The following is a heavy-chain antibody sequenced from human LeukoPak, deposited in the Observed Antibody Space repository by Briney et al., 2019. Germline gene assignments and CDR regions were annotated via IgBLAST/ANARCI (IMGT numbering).Heavy chain of an antibody. J-gene: IGHJ3*02. D-gene: IGHD1-1*01. CDR3: AVNSTKHTFDI. CDR1: GGSMSPFY. V-gene: IGHV4-59*08. Sequence: SETLSLTCTVSGGSMSPFYWSWIRQSPGKGLEWIGSIYYSGGTNYNPSLKSRVTISVDTSKNQFSLELSSVTAADTAVYYCAVNSTKHTFDIWGQGTTVTVSS. CDR2: IYYSGGT.